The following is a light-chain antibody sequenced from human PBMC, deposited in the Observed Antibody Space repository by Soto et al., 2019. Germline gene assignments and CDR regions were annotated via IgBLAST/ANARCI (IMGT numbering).Light chain of an antibody. J-gene: IGLJ1*01. CDR1: NSNIGAGYD. V-gene: IGLV1-40*01. CDR3: QSYDSSLSGRYV. CDR2: GNS. Sequence: VRTQPASGSGAPGQRFTISCTGTNSNIGAGYDVHWYRQLPGTAPKLLIYGNSNRPSGVPDRFSGSKSGTSASLAITGLQTEDEADYYCQSYDSSLSGRYVFGTGTKVTVL.